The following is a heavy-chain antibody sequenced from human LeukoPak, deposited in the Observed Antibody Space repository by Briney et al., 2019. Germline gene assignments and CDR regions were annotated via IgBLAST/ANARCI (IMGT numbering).Heavy chain of an antibody. Sequence: SVKVSCKASGGTFSSYAISWVRQAPGQGLEWMGGIIPMFRTPKYAQKFQGRVTITTDEFTSTEYMELSSLGPEDTAVYYCASGDYCSNTSCYNGAFDIWGQGTMVAVSS. CDR3: ASGDYCSNTSCYNGAFDI. V-gene: IGHV1-69*05. CDR2: IIPMFRTP. J-gene: IGHJ3*02. CDR1: GGTFSSYA. D-gene: IGHD2-2*01.